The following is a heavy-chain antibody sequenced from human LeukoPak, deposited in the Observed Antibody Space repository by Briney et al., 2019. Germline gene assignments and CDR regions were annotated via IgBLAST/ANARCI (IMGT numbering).Heavy chain of an antibody. J-gene: IGHJ4*02. D-gene: IGHD2-2*01. CDR2: IWADARTQ. CDR3: ARVVPAAGFDY. Sequence: GGSLRLSCSASAFGFSGYVMHWVRQAPGKGLEWLAVIWADARTQYYADSVKGRFTISRDNSKSTLYLQMNSLRAEDTAVYYCARVVPAAGFDYWGQGTLVTVSS. CDR1: AFGFSGYV. V-gene: IGHV3-33*01.